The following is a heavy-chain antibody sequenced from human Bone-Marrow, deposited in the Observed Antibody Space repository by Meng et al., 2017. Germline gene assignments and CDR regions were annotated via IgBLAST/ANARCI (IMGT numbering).Heavy chain of an antibody. CDR2: ISGSGGST. V-gene: IGHV3-23*01. J-gene: IGHJ4*02. Sequence: LSLTCAASGFTFSSYAMSWVRQAPGKGLEWVSAISGSGGSTYYADSVKGRFTISRDNSKNTLYLQMNSLRAEDTAVYYCAKGIKNFDYWGQGTLVTVSS. CDR3: AKGIKNFDY. CDR1: GFTFSSYA. D-gene: IGHD3-10*01.